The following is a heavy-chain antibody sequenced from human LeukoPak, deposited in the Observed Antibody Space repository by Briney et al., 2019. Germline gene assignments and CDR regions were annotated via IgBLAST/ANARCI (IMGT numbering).Heavy chain of an antibody. CDR2: IYYSGST. D-gene: IGHD6-13*01. J-gene: IGHJ4*02. Sequence: SETLSLTCTVSGGSISSSSYYWGWIRQPPGKGLEWIGSIYYSGSTYYNPSLKSRVTISVDTSKNQFSLKLSSVTAADTAVYHCACIAAAGKNFDYWGQGTLVTVSS. V-gene: IGHV4-39*01. CDR3: ACIAAAGKNFDY. CDR1: GGSISSSSYY.